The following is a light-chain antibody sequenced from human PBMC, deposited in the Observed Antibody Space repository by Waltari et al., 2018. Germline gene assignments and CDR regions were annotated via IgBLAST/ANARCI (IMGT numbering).Light chain of an antibody. J-gene: IGLJ3*02. Sequence: QSALTQPASVSGSPGQSITISCTGASSDVGRYNYVSWYLQYPGTAPKLIIYDVSNRPSGVSNRFSGSKSGNTASLTISGLQAEEEADYYCSSYTSSSTLVFGGGTKLTVL. V-gene: IGLV2-14*03. CDR3: SSYTSSSTLV. CDR1: SSDVGRYNY. CDR2: DVS.